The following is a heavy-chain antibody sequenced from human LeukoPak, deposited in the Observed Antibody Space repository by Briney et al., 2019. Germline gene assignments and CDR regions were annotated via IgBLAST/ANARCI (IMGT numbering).Heavy chain of an antibody. CDR1: GFIFRSYW. CDR3: VKGVGVSARGYFDL. Sequence: GGSLRLSCAAWGFIFRSYWMHGVRQAPGKGLVWVSCINSDGSSPSYADSVKGRFTISRDNAKNTVDLQMNSLRVEDPAVYYCVKGVGVSARGYFDLWGRGTLVTVSS. V-gene: IGHV3-74*01. D-gene: IGHD2-8*01. CDR2: INSDGSSP. J-gene: IGHJ2*01.